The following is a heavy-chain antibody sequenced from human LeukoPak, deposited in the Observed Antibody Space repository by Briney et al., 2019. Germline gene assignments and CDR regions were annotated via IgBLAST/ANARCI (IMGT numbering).Heavy chain of an antibody. V-gene: IGHV3-74*01. CDR2: INPDGTYT. Sequence: PGGSLRLSCVASGFNFTTYWMHWVRQVPGKGLMSVSRINPDGTYTNYAGSVKGRFTISRDNAKNTLYLQMNSLRVEDAAVYYCVRHRDWTIDLWGQGTLVTVSS. CDR3: VRHRDWTIDL. D-gene: IGHD2-21*02. CDR1: GFNFTTYW. J-gene: IGHJ5*02.